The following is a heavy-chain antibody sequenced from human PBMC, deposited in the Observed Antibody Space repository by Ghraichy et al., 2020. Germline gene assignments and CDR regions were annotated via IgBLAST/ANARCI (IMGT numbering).Heavy chain of an antibody. CDR2: IDPSDSYT. Sequence: GESLNISCKGSGYSFTSYWISWVRQMPGKGLEWMGRIDPSDSYTNYSPSFQGHVTISADKSISTAYLQWSSLKASDTAMYYCARGYCSGGSCYYHDAFDIWGQGTMVTVSS. D-gene: IGHD2-15*01. CDR3: ARGYCSGGSCYYHDAFDI. CDR1: GYSFTSYW. J-gene: IGHJ3*02. V-gene: IGHV5-10-1*01.